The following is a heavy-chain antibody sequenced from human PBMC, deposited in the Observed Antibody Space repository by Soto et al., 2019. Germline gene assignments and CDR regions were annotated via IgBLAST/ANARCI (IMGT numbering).Heavy chain of an antibody. J-gene: IGHJ4*02. CDR3: TTVATFGGVRLLDY. V-gene: IGHV3-15*07. CDR1: GFTFTNAW. CDR2: IKSKTDGGTT. Sequence: GGSLRLSCAASGFTFTNAWMNWVRQAPGKGLEWVGRIKSKTDGGTTDYAAPVKGRFTISRDDSENTLYLQMGSLKTEDTAVYYCTTVATFGGVRLLDYWGQGTLVTVSS. D-gene: IGHD3-16*01.